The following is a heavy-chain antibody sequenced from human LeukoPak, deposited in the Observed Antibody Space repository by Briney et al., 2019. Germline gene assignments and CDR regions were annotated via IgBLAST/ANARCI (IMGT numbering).Heavy chain of an antibody. CDR1: GFTFRSYA. CDR2: IDSTVRTT. J-gene: IGHJ6*03. Sequence: GGSLRLSCAVSGFTFRSYAMRWVRQAAGKGLEYVSAIDSTVRTTYYANSVKGRFTISRDNSKNTLYLQMDSLRVEDMAVYYCARRFGEYVNYMDVWGKGTTVTVSS. V-gene: IGHV3-64*01. D-gene: IGHD3-10*01. CDR3: ARRFGEYVNYMDV.